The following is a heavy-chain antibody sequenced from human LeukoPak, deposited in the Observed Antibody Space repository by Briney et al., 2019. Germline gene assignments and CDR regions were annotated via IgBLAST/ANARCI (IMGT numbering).Heavy chain of an antibody. CDR3: ARDTYDYYFNP. D-gene: IGHD5-12*01. Sequence: SETLSLTCTVSGDSISSYYWNWIRQPPGKGLEWNACVHYSGITYYNPSLKSRVAISVDTSKKQFSLILNSVTAADTAVYYCARDTYDYYFNPWGQGTLVTVSS. CDR1: GDSISSYY. CDR2: VHYSGIT. V-gene: IGHV4-59*01. J-gene: IGHJ5*02.